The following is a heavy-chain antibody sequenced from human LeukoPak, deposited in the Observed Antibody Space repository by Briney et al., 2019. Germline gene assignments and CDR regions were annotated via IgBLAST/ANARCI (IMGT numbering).Heavy chain of an antibody. V-gene: IGHV4-39*01. Sequence: ASETLSLTCTVSGGSISSSPYSWGWIRQPPGKGLEWIGTIYYSGSTYYNPSLKSRVTISVDTSKNQFSLNLSSVTAADTAVYYCASIIPSGYRIDYWGQGTLVTVSS. CDR1: GGSISSSPYS. J-gene: IGHJ4*02. D-gene: IGHD3-22*01. CDR2: IYYSGST. CDR3: ASIIPSGYRIDY.